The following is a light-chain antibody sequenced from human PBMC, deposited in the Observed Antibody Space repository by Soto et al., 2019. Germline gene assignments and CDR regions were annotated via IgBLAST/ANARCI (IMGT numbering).Light chain of an antibody. CDR1: SSDVGYYNY. CDR2: EVS. V-gene: IGLV2-14*01. J-gene: IGLJ3*02. Sequence: QSALTQPASVSGSPGQSITISCTGTSSDVGYYNYVSWYQQHPGKVPKLMIYEVSNRPSGVSNRFSGSKSGNTASLTISGLQDEDEADYCCSSYTTSLTQVFGAGTKLTVL. CDR3: SSYTTSLTQV.